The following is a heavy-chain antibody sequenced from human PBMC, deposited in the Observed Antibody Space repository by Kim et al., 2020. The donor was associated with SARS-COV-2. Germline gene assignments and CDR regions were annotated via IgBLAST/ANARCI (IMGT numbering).Heavy chain of an antibody. V-gene: IGHV3-23*01. D-gene: IGHD3-22*01. CDR1: GFNFSSYA. CDR3: AKGIGNTMIVVVIGRGFDYYLDY. CDR2: ISGSGGST. Sequence: GGSLRLSCAASGFNFSSYAMSWVRQAPGKGLEWVSAISGSGGSTYYADSVKGRFTISRDNSKNTLYLQMNRLRAEETAVYYCAKGIGNTMIVVVIGRGFDYYLDYGGKGTLVTVSS. J-gene: IGHJ4*02.